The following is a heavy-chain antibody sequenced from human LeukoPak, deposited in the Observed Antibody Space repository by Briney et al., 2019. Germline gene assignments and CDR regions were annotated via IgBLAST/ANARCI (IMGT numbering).Heavy chain of an antibody. Sequence: AGGSLRLSCAASGFTFSGSAIHWVRQASGRGLEWVGRIRSKADTAYAASVEGRFTISRDDSRNTAYLQMNSLQTEDTAVYYCARLRAARTESYFYYGMDVWGQGTTVTVSS. CDR1: GFTFSGSA. V-gene: IGHV3-73*01. D-gene: IGHD6-6*01. CDR2: IRSKADT. CDR3: ARLRAARTESYFYYGMDV. J-gene: IGHJ6*02.